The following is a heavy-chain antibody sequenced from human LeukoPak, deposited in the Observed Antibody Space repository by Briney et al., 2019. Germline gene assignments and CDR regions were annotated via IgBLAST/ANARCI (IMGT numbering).Heavy chain of an antibody. D-gene: IGHD1-26*01. J-gene: IGHJ4*02. CDR2: INPSGGST. CDR3: ARVSGSYYLDY. V-gene: IGHV1-46*01. Sequence: ASVKVSCKTSGYTFTSYYMHWVRQAPGQGLEWMGIINPSGGSTSYAQEFQGRVTMTGDTSTSTVYMELSSLRSEDTAVYYCARVSGSYYLDYWGQGTLVTVSS. CDR1: GYTFTSYY.